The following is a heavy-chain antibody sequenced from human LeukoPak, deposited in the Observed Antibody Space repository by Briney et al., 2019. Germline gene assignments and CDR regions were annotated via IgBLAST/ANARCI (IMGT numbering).Heavy chain of an antibody. D-gene: IGHD1-14*01. J-gene: IGHJ6*02. V-gene: IGHV3-23*01. Sequence: GGSLRHSWAASGFTFNNYAMNWVRQAPGKGLEWVSVISGSGGTTYYADSVKGRFTISRDSSKNTLYLQMNSLRAEDTAVYYCAKVSGGGLYYDGMDVWGQGTTVTVSS. CDR2: ISGSGGTT. CDR3: AKVSGGGLYYDGMDV. CDR1: GFTFNNYA.